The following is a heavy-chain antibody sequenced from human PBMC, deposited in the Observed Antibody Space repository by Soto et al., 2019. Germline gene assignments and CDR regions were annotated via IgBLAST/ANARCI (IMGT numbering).Heavy chain of an antibody. V-gene: IGHV4-4*02. CDR2: IYHNGIT. D-gene: IGHD2-21*01. Sequence: QVQLKQSGPGLVRPSGTLSLTCRVSGTSISSSYWWAWVRQSPGKGLEWIGEIYHNGITKYNPSLKRRVSMSIDKSYHPFSLKLTSVTAADTAVYYCATVPPRIVVVLAEFPTWGKGTLVTVSS. CDR1: GTSISSSYW. CDR3: ATVPPRIVVVLAEFPT. J-gene: IGHJ4*02.